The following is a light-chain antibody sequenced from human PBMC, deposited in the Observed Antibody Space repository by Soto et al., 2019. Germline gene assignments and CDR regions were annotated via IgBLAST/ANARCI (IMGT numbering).Light chain of an antibody. V-gene: IGLV2-14*01. Sequence: QSAPTKPASVSGSPGQSITISCTGTSSDVGGYNYVSWYQQHPGKAPKLMIYDVSNRPSGVSNRFSGSKSGNTASLTISGLQAEDEADYYCSSYTSSSTPFYVFGTGTKVTVL. CDR3: SSYTSSSTPFYV. CDR1: SSDVGGYNY. CDR2: DVS. J-gene: IGLJ1*01.